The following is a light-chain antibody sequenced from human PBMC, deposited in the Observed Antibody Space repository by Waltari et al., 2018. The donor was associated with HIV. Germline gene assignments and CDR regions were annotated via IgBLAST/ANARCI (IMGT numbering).Light chain of an antibody. J-gene: IGLJ2*01. CDR1: SLRSYY. Sequence: SSELTQDPAVSVALGQTVIITCQGDSLRSYYASWYQQKPGQAPIVVMYGRNYRPSGIPDRFSGSSSGDTASLTITGAQAEDEAAYYCNSRDTSGNPVIFGGGTKLTVL. V-gene: IGLV3-19*01. CDR3: NSRDTSGNPVI. CDR2: GRN.